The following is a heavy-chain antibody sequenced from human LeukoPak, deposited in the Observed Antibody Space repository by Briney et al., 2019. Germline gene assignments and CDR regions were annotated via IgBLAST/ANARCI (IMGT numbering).Heavy chain of an antibody. CDR2: IYYTGST. V-gene: IGHV4-39*01. CDR1: GDSISGSSYY. Sequence: SETLSLTCAVSGDSISGSSYYWGWIRQPPGKGLEWIGSIYYTGSTSYNPFLKSRVTISVDTSKNQFSLKLRSVTAADTAVYYCARHDPYYYDSSGLDYWGQGTLVTVSS. D-gene: IGHD3-22*01. J-gene: IGHJ4*02. CDR3: ARHDPYYYDSSGLDY.